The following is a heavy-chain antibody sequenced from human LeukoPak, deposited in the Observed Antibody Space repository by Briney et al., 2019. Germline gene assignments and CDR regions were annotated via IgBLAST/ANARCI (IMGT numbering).Heavy chain of an antibody. Sequence: GGSLRLSCAASGFTFRSYGVHWVRQAPGKGLEWVSVIYSGGNTYYVDSVKGRFTISRDNSKNTLYLQMNSLRAEDTAVYYCARDMTTETTGDYWGQGTLVTVSS. CDR1: GFTFRSYG. CDR2: IYSGGNT. J-gene: IGHJ4*02. CDR3: ARDMTTETTGDY. D-gene: IGHD4-17*01. V-gene: IGHV3-66*01.